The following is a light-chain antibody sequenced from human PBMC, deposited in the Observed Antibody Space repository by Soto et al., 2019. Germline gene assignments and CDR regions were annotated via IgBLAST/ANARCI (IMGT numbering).Light chain of an antibody. CDR1: SSDIGGYNY. J-gene: IGLJ1*01. CDR2: EVS. V-gene: IGLV2-14*01. CDR3: TSYTSSTTNDV. Sequence: QSALTQPASVSGSPGQSITFSCTGTSSDIGGYNYVSWYQQHPGKAPKLMIYEVSNRPSGVSDRFSGSKSGNTASLTISGLQAEDEADYYCTSYTSSTTNDVFGPGTKVTVL.